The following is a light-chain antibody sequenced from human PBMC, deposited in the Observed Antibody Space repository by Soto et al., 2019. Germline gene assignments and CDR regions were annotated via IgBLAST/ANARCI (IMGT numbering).Light chain of an antibody. Sequence: DIVMTQSPDSLAVSLGERATINCKSSQSVLYSSNNKNYLAWYQQKPGQPPKLLIYWASIRESGVPDRFSGSWSTTDFTLIISYQQAEDVAVYYCQQYYSPWTFGQGTKVEIK. CDR2: WAS. CDR3: QQYYSPWT. V-gene: IGKV4-1*01. CDR1: QSVLYSSNNKNY. J-gene: IGKJ1*01.